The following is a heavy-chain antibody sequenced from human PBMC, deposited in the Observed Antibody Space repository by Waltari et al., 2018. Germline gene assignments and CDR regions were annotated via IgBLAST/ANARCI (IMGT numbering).Heavy chain of an antibody. V-gene: IGHV1-69*01. D-gene: IGHD5-12*01. Sequence: QVQLVQSGAEVKKPGSSVKVSCKASGGTFSSYAISWVRQAPGQGLEWMGGIIPIFGTANYAQKFQGRVTITADESTSTAYMELSSLRSEDTAVYYCARPGVATTSYYYYGMDVWGQGTTVTVSS. J-gene: IGHJ6*02. CDR2: IIPIFGTA. CDR3: ARPGVATTSYYYYGMDV. CDR1: GGTFSSYA.